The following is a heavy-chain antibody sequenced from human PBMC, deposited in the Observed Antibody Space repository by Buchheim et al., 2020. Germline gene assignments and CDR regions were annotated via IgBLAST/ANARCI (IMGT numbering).Heavy chain of an antibody. J-gene: IGHJ4*02. Sequence: EVHLVESGGGLVQPGGSLRLSCAASGFTFSNYWMSWVRQAPGKGLEWVASINEGGSDKCYLDSVKGRFTISRDNANKLLYLQMNSLRVEDTAVYYCGDPDGYWGQGT. CDR3: GDPDGY. CDR2: INEGGSDK. V-gene: IGHV3-7*01. D-gene: IGHD2-21*01. CDR1: GFTFSNYW.